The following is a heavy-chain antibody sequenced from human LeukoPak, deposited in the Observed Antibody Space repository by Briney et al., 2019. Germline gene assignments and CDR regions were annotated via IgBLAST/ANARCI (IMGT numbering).Heavy chain of an antibody. CDR3: AKRSMVRGVQFDAFDL. Sequence: GGSLRLSCAASGFTFSRCDMHWVRQAPGKGLEWVAFVLYDGSLKYYADSVRGRVTISRDNSKNTLYLQMNSLGAEDTAVYYCAKRSMVRGVQFDAFDLWGQGTIVTVSS. V-gene: IGHV3-30*02. D-gene: IGHD3-10*01. CDR1: GFTFSRCD. CDR2: VLYDGSLK. J-gene: IGHJ3*01.